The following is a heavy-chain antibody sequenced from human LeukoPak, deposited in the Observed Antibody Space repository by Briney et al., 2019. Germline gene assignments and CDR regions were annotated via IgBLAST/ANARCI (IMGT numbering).Heavy chain of an antibody. J-gene: IGHJ4*02. D-gene: IGHD6-19*01. V-gene: IGHV3-30*18. CDR1: GFTVSSTY. CDR3: AKVRWDNSGWYYLDS. CDR2: ISYNGINE. Sequence: GGSLRLSCAASGFTVSSTYMTWVRQAPGKGLEWMAVISYNGINEYYADSVKGRFTISRDNSKSTLLLQMNSLRAEDTAVYYCAKVRWDNSGWYYLDSWGQGTLVTVSS.